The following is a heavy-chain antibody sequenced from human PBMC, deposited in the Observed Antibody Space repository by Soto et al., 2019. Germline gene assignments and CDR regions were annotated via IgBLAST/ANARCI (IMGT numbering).Heavy chain of an antibody. J-gene: IGHJ4*02. CDR3: AKDMVYWEVRELSDY. Sequence: GGSLRLSCAASGFTFSSYAMSWVRQAPGKGLEWVSAISGSGGSTYYADSVKGRFTISRDNSKNTLYLQMNSLRAEDTAVYYCAKDMVYWEVRELSDYWGQGTLVTVSS. CDR2: ISGSGGST. V-gene: IGHV3-23*01. CDR1: GFTFSSYA. D-gene: IGHD2-8*01.